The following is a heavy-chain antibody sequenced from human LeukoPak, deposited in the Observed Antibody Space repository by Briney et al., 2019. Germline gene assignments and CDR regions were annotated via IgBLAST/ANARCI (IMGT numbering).Heavy chain of an antibody. CDR1: GYTFTSYG. CDR2: ISAYNGNT. J-gene: IGHJ4*02. CDR3: ARDQKYYDFWSGTLD. D-gene: IGHD3-3*01. Sequence: ASVKVSCKASGYTFTSYGISWVRQAPGQGLEWMGWISAYNGNTNYAQKLQGRVTMTTDTSTSTAYMELRSLRSDDTAVYYCARDQKYYDFWSGTLDWGQGTLVTVSS. V-gene: IGHV1-18*01.